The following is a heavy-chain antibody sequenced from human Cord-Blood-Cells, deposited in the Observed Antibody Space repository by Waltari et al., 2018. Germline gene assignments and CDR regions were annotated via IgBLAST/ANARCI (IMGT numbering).Heavy chain of an antibody. CDR3: ARRDYDILTGYDY. CDR1: GGSFSGYS. Sequence: HVHLQQWGAGLLKPSETLSLPCAVYGGSFSGYSWSWILQPPGKGLEWIGEINHSGSTNYNPSLKSRVTISVDTSKNQFSLKLSSVTAADTAVYYCARRDYDILTGYDYWGQGTLVTVSS. CDR2: INHSGST. D-gene: IGHD3-9*01. V-gene: IGHV4-34*01. J-gene: IGHJ4*02.